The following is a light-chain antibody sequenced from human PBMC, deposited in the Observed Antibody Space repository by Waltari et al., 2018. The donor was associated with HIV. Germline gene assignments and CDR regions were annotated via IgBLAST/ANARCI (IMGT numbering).Light chain of an antibody. CDR1: RSNFGTGYD. J-gene: IGLJ2*01. CDR2: ANN. Sequence: QSVLTQAPSVSGAPGQRVTISCTGSRSNFGTGYDVHWYQQPPGTAPKLLIYANNQRPSGVPARFSGSKSATSASLVITGLQAEDEADYYCQSYDSSLNGHVVFSGGTKVTVL. V-gene: IGLV1-40*01. CDR3: QSYDSSLNGHVV.